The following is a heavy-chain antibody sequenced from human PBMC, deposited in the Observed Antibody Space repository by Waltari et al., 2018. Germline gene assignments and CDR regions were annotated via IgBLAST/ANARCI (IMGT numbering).Heavy chain of an antibody. J-gene: IGHJ4*02. CDR3: AREGSSSWYFDY. CDR2: INPNSGGT. D-gene: IGHD6-13*01. CDR1: YY. V-gene: IGHV1-2*06. Sequence: YYMHWVRQAPGQGLEWMGRINPNSGGTNYAQKFQGRVTMTRDTSISTAYMELSRLRSDDTAVYYCAREGSSSWYFDYWGQGTLVTVSS.